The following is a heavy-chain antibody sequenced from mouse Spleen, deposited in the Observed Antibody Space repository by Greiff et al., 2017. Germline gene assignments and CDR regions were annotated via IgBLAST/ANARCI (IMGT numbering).Heavy chain of an antibody. D-gene: IGHD1-1*01. Sequence: VQLQQSGPELVKPGASVKIPCKASGYTFTDYNMDWVKQSHGKSLEWIGDINPNNGGTIYNQKFKGKATLTVDKSSSTAYMELRSLTSEDTAVYYCARRAIYYYGSSGDWFAYWGQGTLVTVSA. J-gene: IGHJ3*01. CDR1: GYTFTDYN. V-gene: IGHV1-18*01. CDR2: INPNNGGT. CDR3: ARRAIYYYGSSGDWFAY.